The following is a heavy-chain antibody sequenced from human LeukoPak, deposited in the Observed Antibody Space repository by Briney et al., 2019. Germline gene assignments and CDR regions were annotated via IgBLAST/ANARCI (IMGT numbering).Heavy chain of an antibody. CDR2: IDWDDDK. V-gene: IGHV2-70*01. CDR1: GFSLSTSGMC. CDR3: ARSGSGSYYTPDF. J-gene: IGHJ4*02. D-gene: IGHD3-10*01. Sequence: SGPTLVNPTQTLTLTCTFSGFSLSTSGMCVSWIRQPPGKALEWLALIDWDDDKYYSTSQKTRLTMSKDTSKNQVVLTMTNMDPVDTVTYYCARSGSGSYYTPDFRGQGTLVTVSS.